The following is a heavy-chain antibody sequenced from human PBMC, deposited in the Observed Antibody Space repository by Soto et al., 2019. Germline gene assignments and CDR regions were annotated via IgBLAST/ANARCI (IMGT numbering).Heavy chain of an antibody. Sequence: EVQLLESGGGLVQPGGSLRLSCAASGFTFADYAMSWVRQAPGQGLKWVSSIRGSARGNAGDTYYADSVKGRFTVSRDNSKNTLYLQMHSLRVEDTAVYYCAKVLPSSRCHHWGQGILVIVSS. CDR1: GFTFADYA. CDR2: IRGSARGNAGDT. V-gene: IGHV3-23*01. D-gene: IGHD6-19*01. CDR3: AKVLPSSRCHH. J-gene: IGHJ5*02.